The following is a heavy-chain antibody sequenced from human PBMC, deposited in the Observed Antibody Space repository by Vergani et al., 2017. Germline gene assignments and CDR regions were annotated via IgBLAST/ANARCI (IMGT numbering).Heavy chain of an antibody. CDR2: ISSSSSYI. CDR3: ARVIPVGATDAFDI. J-gene: IGHJ3*02. CDR1: GGSISSSS. D-gene: IGHD1-26*01. V-gene: IGHV3-21*01. Sequence: LQLQESGPGLVKPSETLSLTCTVSGGSISSSSYYWGWIRQPPGKGLEWVSSISSSSSYIYYADSVKGRFTISRDNAKNSLYLQMNSLRAEDTAVYYCARVIPVGATDAFDIWGQGTMVTVSS.